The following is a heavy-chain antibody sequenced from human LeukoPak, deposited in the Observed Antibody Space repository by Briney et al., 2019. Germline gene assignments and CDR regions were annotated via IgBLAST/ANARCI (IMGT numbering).Heavy chain of an antibody. J-gene: IGHJ4*02. Sequence: ASVKVSCKASGYTFTGYYMHWVRQAPGQGVEWMGWINTNTGNPTYAQGFTGRFVFSLDTSVSTAYLQISSLKAEDTAVYYCARVAHVLRYFDWLTFWGQGTLVTVSS. CDR2: INTNTGNP. CDR3: ARVAHVLRYFDWLTF. V-gene: IGHV7-4-1*02. CDR1: GYTFTGYY. D-gene: IGHD3-9*01.